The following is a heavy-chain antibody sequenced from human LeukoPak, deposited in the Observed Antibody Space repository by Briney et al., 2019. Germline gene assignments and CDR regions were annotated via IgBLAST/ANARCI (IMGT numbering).Heavy chain of an antibody. CDR1: GYTFTDHY. J-gene: IGHJ4*02. CDR2: INGNSGDT. Sequence: EASVKVSCKALGYTFTDHYLHWVRQAPGQGLEWMGWINGNSGDTKYAQTFQGRVTLTRDTSSSTAYMELSRLTSDDTAIYYCARVQTTGLLEWLYWGQGALVTVSS. V-gene: IGHV1-2*02. D-gene: IGHD3-3*01. CDR3: ARVQTTGLLEWLY.